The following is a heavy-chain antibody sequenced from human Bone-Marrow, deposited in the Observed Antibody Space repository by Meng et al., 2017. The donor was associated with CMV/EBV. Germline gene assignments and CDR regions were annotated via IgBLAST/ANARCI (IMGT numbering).Heavy chain of an antibody. CDR1: GFTVSSNY. J-gene: IGHJ6*02. Sequence: GESLKISCAASGFTVSSNYMSWVRQAPGKGLEWVSYISSSGSTIYYADSVKSRFTISRDNAKNSLYLQMNSLRAEDTAVYYCARARTVTKTMDVWGQGTTVTVSS. CDR2: ISSSGSTI. D-gene: IGHD4-11*01. V-gene: IGHV3-11*04. CDR3: ARARTVTKTMDV.